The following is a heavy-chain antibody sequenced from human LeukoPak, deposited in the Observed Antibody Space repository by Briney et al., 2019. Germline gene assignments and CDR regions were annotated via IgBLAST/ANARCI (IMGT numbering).Heavy chain of an antibody. V-gene: IGHV3-23*01. CDR3: ASHWGD. J-gene: IGHJ4*02. D-gene: IGHD3-16*01. Sequence: GGSLRLSCAASAFTFNSYGMSWVRQAAGKGLEWVSGISATGSSTYYADSVKGRFTISGDNSNNTLYLQMNSLRGEDTAVYYCASHWGDWGQGTLVTVS. CDR1: AFTFNSYG. CDR2: ISATGSST.